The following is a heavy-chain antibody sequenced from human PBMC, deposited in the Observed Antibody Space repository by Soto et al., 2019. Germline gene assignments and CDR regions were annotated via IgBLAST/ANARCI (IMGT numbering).Heavy chain of an antibody. CDR1: GFTFGDYA. D-gene: IGHD6-6*01. Sequence: NPGGSLRLSCTASGFTFGDYAMSWFRQAPGKGLEWVGFIRSKAYGGTTEYAASVKGRFTISRDDSKSIAYLQMNSLKTEDTAVYYCTRDEYSSSSGYYYYGMDVWGQGTTVTVSS. V-gene: IGHV3-49*05. CDR3: TRDEYSSSSGYYYYGMDV. J-gene: IGHJ6*02. CDR2: IRSKAYGGTT.